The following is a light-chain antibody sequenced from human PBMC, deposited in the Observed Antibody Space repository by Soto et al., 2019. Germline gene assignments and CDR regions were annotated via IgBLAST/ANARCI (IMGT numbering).Light chain of an antibody. J-gene: IGKJ1*01. CDR2: GAS. V-gene: IGKV3-20*01. Sequence: EIVLTQSPGTLSLSPGERAALSCRASQSLTNNYFAWYQQKPGRALSLLIDGASTRATGIPDRFSGSGSGTDFTLTISRLEPEDVAVYYCQQYEAVVTFGQGTRWIS. CDR3: QQYEAVVT. CDR1: QSLTNNY.